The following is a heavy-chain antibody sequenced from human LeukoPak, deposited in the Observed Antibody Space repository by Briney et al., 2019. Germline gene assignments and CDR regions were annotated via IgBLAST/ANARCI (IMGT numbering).Heavy chain of an antibody. CDR3: ASLSPGIAAAGTYAFDI. J-gene: IGHJ3*02. CDR2: IKQDGSEK. V-gene: IGHV3-7*01. Sequence: GGSLRLSCAASGFTFSSYWMSWVRQAPGKGLEWVANIKQDGSEKYYVDSVKGRFTISRDNAKNSLYLQMNSLRAEDTAVYYCASLSPGIAAAGTYAFDIWGQGTMVTVSS. D-gene: IGHD6-13*01. CDR1: GFTFSSYW.